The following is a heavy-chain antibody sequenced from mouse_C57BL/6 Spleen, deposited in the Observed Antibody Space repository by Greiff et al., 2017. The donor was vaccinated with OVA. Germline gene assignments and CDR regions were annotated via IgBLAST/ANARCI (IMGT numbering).Heavy chain of an antibody. J-gene: IGHJ4*01. Sequence: VQLQQSGPELVKPGASVKISCKASGYAFSSSWMNWVKQRPGKGLEWIGRIYPGDGDTNYNGKFKGKATLTADKSSSTAYMQLSSLTSEDSAVYFCARTLITTVVATRGAMDYWGQGTSVTVSS. D-gene: IGHD1-1*01. V-gene: IGHV1-82*01. CDR3: ARTLITTVVATRGAMDY. CDR2: IYPGDGDT. CDR1: GYAFSSSW.